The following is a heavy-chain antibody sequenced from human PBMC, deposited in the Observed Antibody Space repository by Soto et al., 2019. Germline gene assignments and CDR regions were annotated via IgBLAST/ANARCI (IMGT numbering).Heavy chain of an antibody. CDR3: ERGGVSTSTFDY. CDR1: GYNFAGYW. D-gene: IGHD3-3*01. V-gene: IGHV5-51*01. J-gene: IGHJ4*02. CDR2: IYTSDYDT. Sequence: GESLKISCNGSGYNFAGYWIPWVRHMPGKGIELMGTIYTSDYDTRHRTPVPGQVTTSADQSIISAYLQWSSQRVSDIAMYYCERGGVSTSTFDYWGQGTPVTVPS.